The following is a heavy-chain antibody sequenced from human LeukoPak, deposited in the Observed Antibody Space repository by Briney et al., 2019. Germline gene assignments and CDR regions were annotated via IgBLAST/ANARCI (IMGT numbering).Heavy chain of an antibody. CDR3: ARAYYDYVWGKNWFDP. Sequence: SETLSFTCTVSGGSISSYYWSWIRQPPGKGLEWIGYIYYSGSTNYNPSLKSRVTISVDTSKNQFSLKLSSVTAADTAVYYCARAYYDYVWGKNWFDPWGQGILVTVSS. D-gene: IGHD3-16*01. J-gene: IGHJ5*02. CDR1: GGSISSYY. CDR2: IYYSGST. V-gene: IGHV4-59*01.